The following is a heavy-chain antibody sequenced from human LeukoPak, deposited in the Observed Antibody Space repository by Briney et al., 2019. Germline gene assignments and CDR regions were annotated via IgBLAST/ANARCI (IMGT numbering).Heavy chain of an antibody. CDR1: GYTFTDYV. V-gene: IGHV1-3*04. D-gene: IGHD3-16*01. Sequence: ASVKVSCKASGYTFTDYVMDCVRQAPGQRLDWMGWINTGNGNTKYSQKFQGRVTVSRATSASTAYMELNSLRSEDTAVYHCARVGGGDPWGQGTLVTVSS. J-gene: IGHJ5*02. CDR2: INTGNGNT. CDR3: ARVGGGDP.